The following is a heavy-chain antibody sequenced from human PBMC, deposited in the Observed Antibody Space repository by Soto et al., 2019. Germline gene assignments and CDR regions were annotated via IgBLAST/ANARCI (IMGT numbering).Heavy chain of an antibody. CDR2: IIPILGIA. CDR1: GGTFSSYT. V-gene: IGHV1-69*02. Sequence: ASVKVSCKASGGTFSSYTISWVRQAPGQGLEWMGRIIPILGIANYAQKFQGRVTITADKSTSTAYMELSSLRSEDTAVYYCARTALGQVVVPADYYYYYMDVWGKGTTVTVSS. J-gene: IGHJ6*03. CDR3: ARTALGQVVVPADYYYYYMDV. D-gene: IGHD2-2*01.